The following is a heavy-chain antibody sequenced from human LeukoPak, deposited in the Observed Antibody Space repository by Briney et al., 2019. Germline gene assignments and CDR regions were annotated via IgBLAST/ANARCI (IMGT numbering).Heavy chain of an antibody. D-gene: IGHD2-8*02. CDR3: ARDARESLVNYAFDM. CDR2: INSDGSRI. Sequence: PGGSLRLSCAASGFTFSNYWMHWVRQAPGKGLVWVSRINSDGSRINYADSVKGRFTISRDNAENTLYLQLNSLRSEDTAVYYCARDARESLVNYAFDMWGQGTMVTVSS. V-gene: IGHV3-74*01. CDR1: GFTFSNYW. J-gene: IGHJ3*02.